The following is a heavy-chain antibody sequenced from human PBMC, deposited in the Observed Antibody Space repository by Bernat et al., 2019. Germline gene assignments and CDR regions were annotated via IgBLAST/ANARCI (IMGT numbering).Heavy chain of an antibody. CDR2: IKQDGSEK. CDR3: ARDLRGYCSGGSCYYY. D-gene: IGHD2-15*01. Sequence: EVQLVESGGGLVQPGGSLRLSCAASGFTFSSYWMSWVRQAPGKGLEWVANIKQDGSEKYYVDSVKGRFTISRDNAKNSLYLQMNSLRAEDTAVYYCARDLRGYCSGGSCYYYWGQGTLVTVSS. V-gene: IGHV3-7*03. CDR1: GFTFSSYW. J-gene: IGHJ4*02.